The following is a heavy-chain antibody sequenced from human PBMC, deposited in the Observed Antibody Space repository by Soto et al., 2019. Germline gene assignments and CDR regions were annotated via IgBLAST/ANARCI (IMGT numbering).Heavy chain of an antibody. CDR3: ARVEDCSGGSCLVGY. Sequence: SETLSLTCAVYGGSFSAYSWTWIRQPPGKGLEWIGEINHSGSTNYNPSLKSRVTLSVDTSKNQFSLKLSSVTAADTAVYYCARVEDCSGGSCLVGYWGQGTLVTVSS. V-gene: IGHV4-34*01. D-gene: IGHD2-15*01. CDR1: GGSFSAYS. J-gene: IGHJ4*02. CDR2: INHSGST.